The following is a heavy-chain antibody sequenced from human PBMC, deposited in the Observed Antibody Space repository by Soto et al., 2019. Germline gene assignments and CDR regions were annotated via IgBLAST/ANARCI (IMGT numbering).Heavy chain of an antibody. Sequence: SETLSLTCTVSGGSISSGGYYWSWIRQHPGKGLEWIGYIYYSGSTYYNPSLKSRVTISVDTSKNQFSLKLSSVTAADTAVYYCARHRPSGSYSATGDFDYWGQGTLVTVSS. J-gene: IGHJ4*02. V-gene: IGHV4-39*01. CDR1: GGSISSGGYY. D-gene: IGHD1-26*01. CDR3: ARHRPSGSYSATGDFDY. CDR2: IYYSGST.